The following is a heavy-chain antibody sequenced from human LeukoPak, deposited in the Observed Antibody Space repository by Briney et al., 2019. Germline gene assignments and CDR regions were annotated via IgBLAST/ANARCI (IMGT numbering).Heavy chain of an antibody. V-gene: IGHV4-61*08. CDR3: ARISSSSWFTGGMDV. CDR1: GGSISSGDYY. Sequence: SETLSLTCTVSGGSISSGDYYWSWIRQPPGKGLEWIGYIYYSGSTNYNPSLKSRVTISVDTSRNQFSLKLSSVTAADTAVYYCARISSSSWFTGGMDVWGQGTTVTVSS. J-gene: IGHJ6*02. D-gene: IGHD6-13*01. CDR2: IYYSGST.